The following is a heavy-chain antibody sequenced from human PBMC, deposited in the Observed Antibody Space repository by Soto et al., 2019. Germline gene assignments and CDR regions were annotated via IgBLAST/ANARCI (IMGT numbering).Heavy chain of an antibody. J-gene: IGHJ6*02. CDR1: GFTFDDYA. Sequence: EVQLVESGGGLVQPGRSLRLSCAASGFTFDDYAMHWVRQAPGKGLEWVSGISWNSGSIGYADSVKGRFTISRDNAKNSLYLQMNSLRAEDTALYYCAKDSTYYCYYGMDVWGQGTTVTVSS. V-gene: IGHV3-9*01. CDR2: ISWNSGSI. CDR3: AKDSTYYCYYGMDV.